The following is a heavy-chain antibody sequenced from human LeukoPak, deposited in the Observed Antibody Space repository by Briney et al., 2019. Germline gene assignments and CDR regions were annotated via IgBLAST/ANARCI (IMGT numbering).Heavy chain of an antibody. CDR1: GFTFSSYA. Sequence: GGSLRLSCAASGFTFSSYAMSWVRQAPGKGLEWVPAISGSGGSTYYADSVKGRFTISRDNSKNTLYLQMNSLRAEDTAVYYCAKGQGYYDSSGYYGCYFDYWGQGTLVTVSS. CDR2: ISGSGGST. V-gene: IGHV3-23*01. D-gene: IGHD3-22*01. CDR3: AKGQGYYDSSGYYGCYFDY. J-gene: IGHJ4*02.